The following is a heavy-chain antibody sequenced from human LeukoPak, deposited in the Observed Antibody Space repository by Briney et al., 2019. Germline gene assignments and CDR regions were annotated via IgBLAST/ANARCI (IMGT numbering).Heavy chain of an antibody. Sequence: GGSLRLSCAASGFTFSSYEMNWVRQAPGKGLEWVSVIYSGGSTYYADSVKGRFTISRDNSKNTLYLQMNSLRAEDTAVYYCARDPKLLWFGELSGWGQGTLVTVSS. CDR1: GFTFSSYE. CDR2: IYSGGST. V-gene: IGHV3-53*01. D-gene: IGHD3-10*01. J-gene: IGHJ4*02. CDR3: ARDPKLLWFGELSG.